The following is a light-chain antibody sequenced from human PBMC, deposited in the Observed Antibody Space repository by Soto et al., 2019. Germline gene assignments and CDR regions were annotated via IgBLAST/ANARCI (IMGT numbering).Light chain of an antibody. V-gene: IGLV2-14*01. CDR1: SSNVGGYNY. CDR2: EVS. J-gene: IGLJ1*01. Sequence: QSALTQPASFSGSPGHWITISCTGTSSNVGGYNYVSWYQHHPGKAPKLMIFEVSNRPSGVSNRFSGSKSGNTASLTISGLQAEDEADYYCCSYTTNTPYVFGTGTKVTVL. CDR3: CSYTTNTPYV.